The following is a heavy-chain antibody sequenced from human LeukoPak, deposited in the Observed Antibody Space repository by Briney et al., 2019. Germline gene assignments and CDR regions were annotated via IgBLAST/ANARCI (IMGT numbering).Heavy chain of an antibody. CDR2: IYHSGST. CDR1: GGSLSSSNW. Sequence: SGTLSLTCAVSGGSLSSSNWWSWVRQPPGKGLEWIGEIYHSGSTNYNPSLKSRVTISVDTSKNQFSLKLSSVTAADTAVCYCARANIVVVVAATGIIYYFDYWGQGTLVTVSS. CDR3: ARANIVVVVAATGIIYYFDY. V-gene: IGHV4-4*02. J-gene: IGHJ4*02. D-gene: IGHD2-15*01.